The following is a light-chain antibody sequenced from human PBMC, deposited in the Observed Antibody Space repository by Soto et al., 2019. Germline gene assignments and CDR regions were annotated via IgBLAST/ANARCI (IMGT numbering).Light chain of an antibody. Sequence: QSALTQPRSVSGSPGQSVSISCTGTSSDVGGYNYVSWYQQHPGKAPKLMLHDVSKRPSGVPDRFSGSKSGNTASLTISGLQAEDEAEYYCCSYAGSYVYVFGTGTKVTVL. J-gene: IGLJ1*01. CDR3: CSYAGSYVYV. V-gene: IGLV2-11*01. CDR1: SSDVGGYNY. CDR2: DVS.